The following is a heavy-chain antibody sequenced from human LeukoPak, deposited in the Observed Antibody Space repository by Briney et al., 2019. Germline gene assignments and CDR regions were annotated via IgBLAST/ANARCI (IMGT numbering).Heavy chain of an antibody. CDR1: GFTFSDYY. D-gene: IGHD1-26*01. CDR2: ISSSSSTI. V-gene: IGHV3-11*01. J-gene: IGHJ4*02. CDR3: ARDRYSGSYPLDY. Sequence: GGSLRLSCAASGFTFSDYYMSWIRQAPGKGLEWVSYISSSSSTIYYADSVKGRITISRGNAKNSLYLQMNSLRAEDTAVYYCARDRYSGSYPLDYWGQGTLVTVSS.